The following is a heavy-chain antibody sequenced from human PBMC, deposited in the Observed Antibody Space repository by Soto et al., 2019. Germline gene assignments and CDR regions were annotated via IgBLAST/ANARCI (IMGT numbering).Heavy chain of an antibody. V-gene: IGHV4-39*01. CDR1: GDSISNSRFY. Sequence: SETLSLTCSVSGDSISNSRFYWAWIRQPPGEGLEWIGSIYHTGNAYYNPSLKGRVTIFVDTSKNQFSLKLTSVTAADTAVYYCARLGAYYQSLDPWGPGTLVTVSS. J-gene: IGHJ5*02. D-gene: IGHD2-21*01. CDR3: ARLGAYYQSLDP. CDR2: IYHTGNA.